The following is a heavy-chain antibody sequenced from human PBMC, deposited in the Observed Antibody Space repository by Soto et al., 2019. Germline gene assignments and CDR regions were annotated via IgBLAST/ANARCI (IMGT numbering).Heavy chain of an antibody. D-gene: IGHD5-12*01. CDR1: GGTFSSYA. V-gene: IGHV1-69*13. J-gene: IGHJ5*02. Sequence: AASVKVSCKASGGTFSSYAISWVRQAPGQGLEWMGGIIPIFGTANYAQKFQGRVTITADESTSTAYMELSSLRSEDTAVYYCARGGYSGYDSWLDPWGQGTLVTVSS. CDR3: ARGGYSGYDSWLDP. CDR2: IIPIFGTA.